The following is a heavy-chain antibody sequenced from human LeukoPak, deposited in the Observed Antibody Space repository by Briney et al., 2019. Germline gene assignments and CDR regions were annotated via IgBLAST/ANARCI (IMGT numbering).Heavy chain of an antibody. CDR1: GYTFTSYG. J-gene: IGHJ4*02. Sequence: ASVKVSCKASGYTFTSYGISWVRQAPGQGLEWMGWISAYNGNTNYAQKLQGRVTMTTDTSTSTAYMELRSLSADDTAVYYCARDWPTVITDYWGQGTLVTVSS. D-gene: IGHD4-11*01. V-gene: IGHV1-18*01. CDR3: ARDWPTVITDY. CDR2: ISAYNGNT.